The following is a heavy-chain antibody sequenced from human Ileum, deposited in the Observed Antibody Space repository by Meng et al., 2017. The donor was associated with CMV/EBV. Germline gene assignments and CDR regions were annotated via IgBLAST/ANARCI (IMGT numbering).Heavy chain of an antibody. CDR1: GFTFSSYA. D-gene: IGHD2-21*01. V-gene: IGHV3-21*01. CDR3: ARDIRPVGADCSGSGFAL. J-gene: IGHJ3*01. Sequence: GESLKISCVASGFTFSSYAMIWVRQAPGKGLEWVSSISSSSSFIHYADSVRGRFTISRDFAKNSLYLQMNSLRAEDTAVYYCARDIRPVGADCSGSGFALWGQGTMVTVSS. CDR2: ISSSSSFI.